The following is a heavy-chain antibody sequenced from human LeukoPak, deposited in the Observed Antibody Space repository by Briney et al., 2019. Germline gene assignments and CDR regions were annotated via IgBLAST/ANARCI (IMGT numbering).Heavy chain of an antibody. CDR1: GFTFSSYW. D-gene: IGHD6-13*01. J-gene: IGHJ5*02. Sequence: PGGSLRLSCAASGFTFSSYWMSWVRQAPGKGLEWVANIKQDGSEKYYVDPVKGRFTISRDNAKNSLYLQMNSLRAEDTAVYYCARDRSSSSPGFDPWGQGTLVTVSS. CDR2: IKQDGSEK. CDR3: ARDRSSSSPGFDP. V-gene: IGHV3-7*01.